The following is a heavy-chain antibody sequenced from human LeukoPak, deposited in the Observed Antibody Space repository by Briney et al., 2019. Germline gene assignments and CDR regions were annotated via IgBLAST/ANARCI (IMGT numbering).Heavy chain of an antibody. V-gene: IGHV3-23*01. CDR3: AKSALGSVAAPKDY. CDR1: GFTFSSYS. Sequence: GGSLRLSCAASGFTFSSYSMNWVRQAPGKGLEWVSAISGSGGSTYYADSVKGRFTISRDNSKNTLYLQMNSLRAEDTAVYYCAKSALGSVAAPKDYWGQGTLVTVSS. J-gene: IGHJ4*02. CDR2: ISGSGGST. D-gene: IGHD6-19*01.